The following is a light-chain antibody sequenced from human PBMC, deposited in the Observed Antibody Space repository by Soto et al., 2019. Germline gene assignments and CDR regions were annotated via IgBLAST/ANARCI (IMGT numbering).Light chain of an antibody. CDR1: QTISSW. Sequence: IQMTQSPSTLSVSVGYIVTLTCRASQTISSWLAWYQQKPGKAPKLLIYKASTLKSGVPSRFSGIGSGTEFTLTIRSMKPDDFATYYCQQYNSYWTFGQGTKVDIK. CDR3: QQYNSYWT. CDR2: KAS. V-gene: IGKV1-5*03. J-gene: IGKJ1*01.